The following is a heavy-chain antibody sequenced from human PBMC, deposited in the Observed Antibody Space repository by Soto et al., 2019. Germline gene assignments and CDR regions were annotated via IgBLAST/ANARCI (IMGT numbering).Heavy chain of an antibody. CDR2: ISYDGSDE. D-gene: IGHD4-17*01. Sequence: QVRLVESGGGVVQPGRSLRLSCAASGFTFRSYGMHWVRQAPGKGLEWVALISYDGSDEYYGDSMQGRFSISRDNSKDTLYLKINSLRVEYTAVYYCAKHDDYENDDFNVWGQGTMVPVSS. CDR3: AKHDDYENDDFNV. J-gene: IGHJ3*01. V-gene: IGHV3-30*18. CDR1: GFTFRSYG.